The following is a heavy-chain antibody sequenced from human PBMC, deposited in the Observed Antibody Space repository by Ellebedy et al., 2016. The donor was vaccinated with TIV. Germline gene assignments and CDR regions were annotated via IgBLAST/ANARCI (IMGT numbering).Heavy chain of an antibody. D-gene: IGHD2-2*01. Sequence: SETLSLTXAVYGGSFSGYYWSWIRQPPGKGLEWIGEINHSGSTNYNPSLKSRVTISVDTSKNQFSLKLSSVTAADTAVYYCARRLVVGFGYWGQGTLVTVSS. CDR1: GGSFSGYY. CDR2: INHSGST. CDR3: ARRLVVGFGY. J-gene: IGHJ4*02. V-gene: IGHV4-34*01.